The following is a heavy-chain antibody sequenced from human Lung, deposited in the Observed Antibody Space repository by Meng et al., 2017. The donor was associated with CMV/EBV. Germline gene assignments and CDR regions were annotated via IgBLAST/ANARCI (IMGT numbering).Heavy chain of an antibody. CDR3: AKDGSDSSLGWLDP. V-gene: IGHV3-43D*03. J-gene: IGHJ5*02. CDR1: GFTFDDHA. Sequence: SXAASGFTFDDHAMHWVRQRPGKGLEWVSLITWDGGNTYYADSVKGRFTISRDNSKNSLYLQMNSLRTEDTALYYCAKDGSDSSLGWLDPWGQGXLVTASS. CDR2: ITWDGGNT. D-gene: IGHD2-15*01.